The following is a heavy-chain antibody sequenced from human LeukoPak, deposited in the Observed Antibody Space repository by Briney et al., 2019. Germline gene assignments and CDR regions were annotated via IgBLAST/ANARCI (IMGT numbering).Heavy chain of an antibody. CDR3: ASLYDIVGTTVDY. CDR1: GGTFSSYA. V-gene: IGHV1-2*06. J-gene: IGHJ4*02. CDR2: IDPNTGGT. D-gene: IGHD1-26*01. Sequence: ASVNVSCKASGGTFSSYAISWVRQAPGQGLEWMGRIDPNTGGTKSAKNFQGRVTMTRDTSISTAYMALSGLRSDDTAVYYCASLYDIVGTTVDYWGQGTLVTVSS.